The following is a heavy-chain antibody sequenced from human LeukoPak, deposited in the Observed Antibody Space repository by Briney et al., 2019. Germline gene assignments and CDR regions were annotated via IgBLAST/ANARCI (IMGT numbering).Heavy chain of an antibody. CDR1: GFTFSSYA. Sequence: GGSLRLSCAASGFTFSSYAMSWVRQAPGKGLEWVSAISGSGGSTYYADSVKDRFTISRDNSKNTLYLQMNSLRAEDTAVYYCAKHPLTTVTTGSFYYWGQGTLVTVSS. V-gene: IGHV3-23*01. CDR2: ISGSGGST. D-gene: IGHD4-17*01. CDR3: AKHPLTTVTTGSFYY. J-gene: IGHJ4*02.